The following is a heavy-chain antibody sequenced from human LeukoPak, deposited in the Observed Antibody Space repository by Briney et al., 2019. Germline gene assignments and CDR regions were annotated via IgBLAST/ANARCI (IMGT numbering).Heavy chain of an antibody. Sequence: SVKVSCKASGGTFGSYAISWVRQAPGQGLEWMGRIIPILGIANYAQKFQGRVTITADKSTSTAYMELSSLRSEDTAVYYCAREGGGSYDFDYWGQGTLVTVSS. CDR2: IIPILGIA. CDR1: GGTFGSYA. CDR3: AREGGGSYDFDY. D-gene: IGHD1-26*01. V-gene: IGHV1-69*04. J-gene: IGHJ4*02.